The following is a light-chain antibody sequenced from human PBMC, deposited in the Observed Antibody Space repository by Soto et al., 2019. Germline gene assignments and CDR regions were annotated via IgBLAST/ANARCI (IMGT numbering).Light chain of an antibody. Sequence: DTGLSQSPGTLSLPSGERATLSCRASQSISGTYLAWYQQKPGQAPRLLIYGASSRATGIPDRFSGSGSVTDFTLTISRLEPEDFAVYFCQQYGSSPRTFGQGTKVDIK. CDR2: GAS. CDR1: QSISGTY. J-gene: IGKJ1*01. CDR3: QQYGSSPRT. V-gene: IGKV3-20*01.